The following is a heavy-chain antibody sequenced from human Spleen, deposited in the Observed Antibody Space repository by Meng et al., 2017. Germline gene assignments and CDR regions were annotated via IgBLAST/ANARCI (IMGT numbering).Heavy chain of an antibody. J-gene: IGHJ2*01. CDR3: ARGPVAGRNWYFDL. D-gene: IGHD1-26*01. CDR2: IYYSGST. V-gene: IGHV4-31*03. Sequence: QRQLQASAPGLVKPSQTLSLTCTVPGGSISSGGYYWSWIRQHPGKGLEWIGYIYYSGSTNYNPSLKSRVTISVDTSKNQFSLKLSSVTAADTAVYYCARGPVAGRNWYFDLWGRGTLVTVSS. CDR1: GGSISSGGYY.